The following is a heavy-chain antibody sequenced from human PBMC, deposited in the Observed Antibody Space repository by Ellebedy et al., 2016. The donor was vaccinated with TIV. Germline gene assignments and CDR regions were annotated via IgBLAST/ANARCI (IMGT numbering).Heavy chain of an antibody. CDR2: IISTGSDK. V-gene: IGHV3-21*06. Sequence: PGGSLRLSCVAPGFPSMNYNMNWVRQPPGKGLEWVSSIISTGSDKYYAESVKGRFTISRDNAQDTLFLQMNSLRAEDTDVYFCSRGWSTPEPWGQGTLVIVSS. J-gene: IGHJ5*02. CDR3: SRGWSTPEP. D-gene: IGHD2-15*01. CDR1: GFPSMNYN.